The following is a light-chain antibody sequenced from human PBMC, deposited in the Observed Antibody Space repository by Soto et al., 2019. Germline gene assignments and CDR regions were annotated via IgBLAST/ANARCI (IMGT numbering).Light chain of an antibody. CDR3: SSYTSSSSPV. J-gene: IGLJ2*01. Sequence: QSALTQPASVSGSPGQSITISCTGTSSDVGSYNHVSWYRQHPGKAPKLMIYEVSNRPSGVSNRFSGSKAGNTASLTISGLRVEDGADYSCSSYTSSSSPVFGGGTKLTVL. CDR1: SSDVGSYNH. CDR2: EVS. V-gene: IGLV2-14*01.